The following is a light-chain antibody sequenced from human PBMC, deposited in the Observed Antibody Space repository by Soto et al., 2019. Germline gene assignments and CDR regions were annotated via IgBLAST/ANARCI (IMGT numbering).Light chain of an antibody. Sequence: EIVMTQSPATLSVSPGERATVSCRVSQSVSSNLAWYQQKPGQAPRLLIYGASTRATGIPARFSGSGSGTEFTLTIGSLQSEDFAVYYCQQYNNWPRTFGPGTKLEIK. CDR2: GAS. V-gene: IGKV3-15*01. CDR1: QSVSSN. CDR3: QQYNNWPRT. J-gene: IGKJ2*01.